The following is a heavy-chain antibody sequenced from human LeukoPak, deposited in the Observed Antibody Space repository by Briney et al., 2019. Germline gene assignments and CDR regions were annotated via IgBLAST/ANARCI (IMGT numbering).Heavy chain of an antibody. J-gene: IGHJ4*02. CDR3: ARVGGSGWPRGKFDY. CDR2: INHSGST. CDR1: GGSFSGYY. D-gene: IGHD6-19*01. V-gene: IGHV4-34*01. Sequence: PSETLSLTCAVYGGSFSGYYWSWIRQPPGKGLEWIGEINHSGSTNYNPSLKSRVTISLDTSKNQFSLRLNSVTAADTAVYYCARVGGSGWPRGKFDYWGQGTLVTVSS.